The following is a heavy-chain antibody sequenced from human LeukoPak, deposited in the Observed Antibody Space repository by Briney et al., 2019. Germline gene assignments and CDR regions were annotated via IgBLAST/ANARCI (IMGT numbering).Heavy chain of an antibody. V-gene: IGHV3-30*02. CDR3: AKSPYRGGTSWTEFDY. Sequence: PGGSLRLSCAASGFTFSNYGIHWVRQAPGKGLEWVAFIRYDGTGKYYADSVKGRFTISRDSSKNTVYLQMDSLRDDDTAVYYCAKSPYRGGTSWTEFDYWGQGTLVTVSS. J-gene: IGHJ4*02. CDR2: IRYDGTGK. CDR1: GFTFSNYG. D-gene: IGHD6-13*01.